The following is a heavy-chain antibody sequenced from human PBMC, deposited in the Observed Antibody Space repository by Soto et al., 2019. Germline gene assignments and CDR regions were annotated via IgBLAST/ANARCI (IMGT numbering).Heavy chain of an antibody. CDR1: GFTFSSYA. V-gene: IGHV3-23*01. J-gene: IGHJ1*01. Sequence: GGSLRLSCAASGFTFSSYAMSWVRQAPGKGLEWVSAISGSGGSTYYADSVKGRFTISRDNSKNTLYLQMNSLRAEDTAVYYCAKDLRVEWSEGWYFQHWGQGTLVTVSS. CDR2: ISGSGGST. D-gene: IGHD3-3*01. CDR3: AKDLRVEWSEGWYFQH.